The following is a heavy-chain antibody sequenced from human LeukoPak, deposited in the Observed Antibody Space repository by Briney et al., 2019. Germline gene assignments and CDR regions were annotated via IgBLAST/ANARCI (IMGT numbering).Heavy chain of an antibody. CDR1: GSGFTFGNFA. CDR2: ISGSGYYT. CDR3: ARGLIAARPADAFDI. Sequence: GGSLRLSCEASGSGFTFGNFAMSWVRQAPGKGLEWVSGISGSGYYTYYADSVKGRFTISRDNSKNTLYLQMNSLRAEDTAVYYCARGLIAARPADAFDIWGQGTMVTVSS. V-gene: IGHV3-23*01. D-gene: IGHD6-6*01. J-gene: IGHJ3*02.